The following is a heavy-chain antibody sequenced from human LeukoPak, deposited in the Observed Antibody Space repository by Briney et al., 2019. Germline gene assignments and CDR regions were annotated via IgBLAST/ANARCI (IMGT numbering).Heavy chain of an antibody. CDR2: IKQDGSEK. CDR3: AREYYDILTGYIGVAFDI. Sequence: GGSVRLSYAACGFIFSSYWMSWVRQAPGKGLEGVANIKQDGSEKDYVDSVKGRFTISRDNAKNSLYLQMNSLRAEDTAVYYCAREYYDILTGYIGVAFDIWGQGTMVTVSS. CDR1: GFIFSSYW. D-gene: IGHD3-9*01. J-gene: IGHJ3*02. V-gene: IGHV3-7*03.